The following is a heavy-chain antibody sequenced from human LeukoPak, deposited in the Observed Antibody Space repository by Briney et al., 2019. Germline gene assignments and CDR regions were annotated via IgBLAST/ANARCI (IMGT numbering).Heavy chain of an antibody. J-gene: IGHJ6*03. V-gene: IGHV1-18*01. Sequence: GASVKVSCKASGYTFTSYGISWVRQAPGQGLEWMGWISAYNGNTNYAQKLQGRVTMTTDTSTSTAYMGLRSLRSDDTAVYYCARARLYSSGWYDYYYYMDVWGKGTTVTVSS. D-gene: IGHD6-19*01. CDR1: GYTFTSYG. CDR2: ISAYNGNT. CDR3: ARARLYSSGWYDYYYYMDV.